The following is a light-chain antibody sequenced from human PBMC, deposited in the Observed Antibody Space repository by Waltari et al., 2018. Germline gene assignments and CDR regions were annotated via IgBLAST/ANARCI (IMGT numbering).Light chain of an antibody. CDR1: SSDVGTYTS. Sequence: QSALTQPASVSGSPGQSITISCTGTSSDVGTYTSVSWYQQHPGKAPKLLIYDVSYRPSGVSYRFSGSKSGNTASLTISGLQAEDEADYYCSSYITTNTLELFGGGTSLTVL. CDR3: SSYITTNTLEL. CDR2: DVS. J-gene: IGLJ3*02. V-gene: IGLV2-14*03.